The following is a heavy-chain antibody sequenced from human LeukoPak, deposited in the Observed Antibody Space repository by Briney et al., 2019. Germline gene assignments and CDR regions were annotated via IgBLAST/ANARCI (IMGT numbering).Heavy chain of an antibody. CDR1: GFTFSSYS. J-gene: IGHJ1*01. CDR3: AKPPGDYGDYLNAIQH. Sequence: GGSLRLSCAASGFTFSSYSMNWVRQAPGKGLEWVSSISTSSIYIYYADSVKGRFTISRDNSKNTLYLQMNSLRAEDTAVYYCAKPPGDYGDYLNAIQHWGQGTLVTVSS. CDR2: ISTSSIYI. D-gene: IGHD4-17*01. V-gene: IGHV3-21*04.